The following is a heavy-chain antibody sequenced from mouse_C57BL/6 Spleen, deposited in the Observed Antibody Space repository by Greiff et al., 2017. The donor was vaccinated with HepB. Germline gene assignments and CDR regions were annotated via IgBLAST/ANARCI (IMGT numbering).Heavy chain of an antibody. J-gene: IGHJ2*01. V-gene: IGHV1-19*01. CDR3: ARGSMYDYYFDY. CDR1: GYTFTDYY. Sequence: EVQVVESGPVLVKPGASVKMSCKASGYTFTDYYINWVKQSHGKSLEWIGVINPYNGGTSYNQKFKGKATLTVDKSSSTAYMELNSLTSEDSAVYYCARGSMYDYYFDYWGQGTTLTVSS. D-gene: IGHD2-4*01. CDR2: INPYNGGT.